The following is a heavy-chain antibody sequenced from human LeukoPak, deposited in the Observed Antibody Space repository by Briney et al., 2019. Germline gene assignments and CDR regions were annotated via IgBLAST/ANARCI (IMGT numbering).Heavy chain of an antibody. V-gene: IGHV4-59*01. Sequence: SETLSLTCTVSGGSISSYYWSWIRQPPGKGLEWIGYIYYSGSTNYNPSLKSRVTISVDTSKNQFSLKLSSVTAADTAVYYCARGIVGATHFDYWGQGTLVPVSS. D-gene: IGHD1-26*01. J-gene: IGHJ4*02. CDR1: GGSISSYY. CDR3: ARGIVGATHFDY. CDR2: IYYSGST.